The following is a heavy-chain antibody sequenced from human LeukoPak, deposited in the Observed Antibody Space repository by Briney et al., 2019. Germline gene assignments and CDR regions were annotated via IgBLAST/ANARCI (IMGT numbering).Heavy chain of an antibody. CDR2: IYSGGNT. V-gene: IGHV3-53*05. J-gene: IGHJ3*01. D-gene: IGHD3-22*01. CDR3: AKGPLEYYYDSSAGAFDV. Sequence: GGSLRLSCTVSGFTVSSNSMSWVRQAPGKGLEWVSFIYSGGNTHYSDSVKGRFTISRDNSKNTLYLQMNSLRAEDTAVYYCAKGPLEYYYDSSAGAFDVWGQGTMVTVSS. CDR1: GFTVSSNS.